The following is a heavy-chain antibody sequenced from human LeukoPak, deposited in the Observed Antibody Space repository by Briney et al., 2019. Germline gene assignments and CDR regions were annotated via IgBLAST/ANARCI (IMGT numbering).Heavy chain of an antibody. CDR2: IIPVFGTA. CDR3: ARQRYRYGSLQTYYFDY. CDR1: GGTFSSYA. D-gene: IGHD5-18*01. V-gene: IGHV1-69*01. J-gene: IGHJ4*02. Sequence: ASVKVSCKASGGTFSSYAISWVRQAPGQGLEWMGGIIPVFGTANYAQKFQGRVTITADESTSTAYMELSSLRSEDTAVYYCARQRYRYGSLQTYYFDYWGQGALVTVSS.